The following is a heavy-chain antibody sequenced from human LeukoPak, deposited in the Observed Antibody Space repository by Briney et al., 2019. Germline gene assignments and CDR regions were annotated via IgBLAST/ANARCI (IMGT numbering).Heavy chain of an antibody. Sequence: GGSLRLSCAASGFTVSSNYMSWVRQAPGKGLEWVSFIYSGGSTHYADSVKGRFTISRDNSKNTLYLQMNSLRAEDTAVYYCARVQTGSDAFDIWGQGTMVTVSS. V-gene: IGHV3-53*01. J-gene: IGHJ3*02. CDR1: GFTVSSNY. CDR3: ARVQTGSDAFDI. D-gene: IGHD1-1*01. CDR2: IYSGGST.